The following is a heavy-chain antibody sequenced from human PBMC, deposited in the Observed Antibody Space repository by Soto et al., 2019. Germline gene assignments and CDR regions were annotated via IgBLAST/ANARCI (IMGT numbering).Heavy chain of an antibody. CDR1: GGTPSNSA. D-gene: IGHD6-19*01. J-gene: IGHJ6*02. CDR2: IIPVFGIV. V-gene: IGHV1-69*01. Sequence: QVQLVQSGAEVKKPGSSVRVSCKASGGTPSNSAFSWVRQAPGQGLEWMGGIIPVFGIVKYAQNLDGRVTITAGESTNTAYMELSSLRYEDRAVYYCASGSIVVVGSRACYGVDVWGQGTTVTVSS. CDR3: ASGSIVVVGSRACYGVDV.